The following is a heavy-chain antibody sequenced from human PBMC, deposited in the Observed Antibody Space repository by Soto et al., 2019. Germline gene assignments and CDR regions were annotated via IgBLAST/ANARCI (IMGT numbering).Heavy chain of an antibody. J-gene: IGHJ5*02. CDR1: GGSISSGGYS. Sequence: QLQLQESGSGLVKPSQTLSLTCTVSGGSISSGGYSWTWIRQPPGKGLGWIGFIYHSGSTYYNPALQHRVTISVDSSTTLFSLELSSVTAADMAVYYCARVPTPWGQGTLVTVSS. CDR3: ARVPTP. D-gene: IGHD2-2*01. V-gene: IGHV4-30-2*01. CDR2: IYHSGST.